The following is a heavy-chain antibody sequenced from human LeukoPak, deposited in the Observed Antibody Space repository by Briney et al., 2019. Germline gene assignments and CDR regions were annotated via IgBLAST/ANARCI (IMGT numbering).Heavy chain of an antibody. CDR3: AREKVWDIVVVPAAIPAFDI. D-gene: IGHD2-2*02. J-gene: IGHJ3*02. V-gene: IGHV1-69*01. Sequence: ASVKVSCKASGGTFSSYAISWVRQAPGQGLGWMGGIIPIFGTANYAQKFQGRVTITADESTSTAYMELGSLRSEDTAVYYCAREKVWDIVVVPAAIPAFDIWGQGTMVTVSS. CDR2: IIPIFGTA. CDR1: GGTFSSYA.